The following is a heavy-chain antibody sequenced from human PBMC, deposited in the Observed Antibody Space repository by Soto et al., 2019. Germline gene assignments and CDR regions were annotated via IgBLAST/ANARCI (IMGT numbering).Heavy chain of an antibody. V-gene: IGHV3-9*01. CDR3: AKDINADSAIFGVDHAVGAFDI. CDR2: ISWNSGSI. J-gene: IGHJ3*02. D-gene: IGHD3-3*01. CDR1: GFTFDDYA. Sequence: GGSLRLSCAASGFTFDDYAMHWVRQAPGKGLEWVSGISWNSGSIGYADSVKGRFTISRDNAKNSLYLQMNSLRAEDTALYYCAKDINADSAIFGVDHAVGAFDIWGQGTMVTVSS.